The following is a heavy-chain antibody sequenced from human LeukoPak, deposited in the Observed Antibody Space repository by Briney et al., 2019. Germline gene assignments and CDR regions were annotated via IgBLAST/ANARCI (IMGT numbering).Heavy chain of an antibody. V-gene: IGHV4-59*01. Sequence: SETLSLTCTVSGGSISSYYWSWVRQPPGKGVEWVGYIYYSGSTNYNPSLKSRVTISVDTSKNQFSLELSSVTAADTAVYYCARHRNDEDAFDIWGQGTMVTVSS. J-gene: IGHJ3*02. CDR3: ARHRNDEDAFDI. D-gene: IGHD1-1*01. CDR2: IYYSGST. CDR1: GGSISSYY.